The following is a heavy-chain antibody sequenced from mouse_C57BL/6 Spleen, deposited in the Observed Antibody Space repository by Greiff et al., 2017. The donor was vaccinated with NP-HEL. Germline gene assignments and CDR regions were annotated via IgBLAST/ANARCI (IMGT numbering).Heavy chain of an antibody. J-gene: IGHJ2*01. CDR2: ISYDGSN. V-gene: IGHV3-6*01. CDR1: GYSITSGYY. D-gene: IGHD1-1*01. CDR3: ARVWGSSPTDY. Sequence: ESGPGLVKPSQSLSLTCSVTGYSITSGYYWNWIRQFPGNKLEWMGYISYDGSNNYNPSLKNRISITRDTSKNQFFLKLKSVTTEDTATYYCARVWGSSPTDYWGQGTTLTVSS.